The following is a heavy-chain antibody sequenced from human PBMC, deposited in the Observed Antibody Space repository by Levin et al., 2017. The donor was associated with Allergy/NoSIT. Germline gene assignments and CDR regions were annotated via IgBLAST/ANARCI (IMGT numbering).Heavy chain of an antibody. CDR3: AREGAAGFRLNYYYAMDV. J-gene: IGHJ6*02. CDR1: GGSISSGGHY. Sequence: SQTLSLPCPVSGGSISSGGHYWSWIRQHPGKGLEWIGYIDDTGYTYYNPSLKSRVTISVDTSKNQFSLKLRSVTAADTAVYYCAREGAAGFRLNYYYAMDVWGQGTTVTVSS. V-gene: IGHV4-31*03. CDR2: IDDTGYT. D-gene: IGHD3-10*01.